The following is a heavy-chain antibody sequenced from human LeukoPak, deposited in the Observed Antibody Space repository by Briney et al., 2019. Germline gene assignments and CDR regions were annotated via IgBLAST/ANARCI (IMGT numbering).Heavy chain of an antibody. CDR2: ISYDGSNK. D-gene: IGHD3-10*01. V-gene: IGHV3-30*18. Sequence: GGSLRLSCAASGFTFSSYGMHWVRQAPGKGLEWVAVISYDGSNKYYADSVKGRFTISRDNSKNTLYLQMNSLRAKDTAVYYCAKVQDYYGSGVGFDYWGQGTLVTVSS. CDR3: AKVQDYYGSGVGFDY. J-gene: IGHJ4*02. CDR1: GFTFSSYG.